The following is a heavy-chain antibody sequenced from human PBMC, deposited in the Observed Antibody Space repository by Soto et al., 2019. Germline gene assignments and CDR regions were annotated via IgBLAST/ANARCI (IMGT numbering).Heavy chain of an antibody. J-gene: IGHJ5*02. CDR2: INHSGST. V-gene: IGHV4-34*01. D-gene: IGHD1-7*01. CDR1: GGSFSGYY. Sequence: SETLSLTCAVYGGSFSGYYWSWIRQPPGKGLEWIGEINHSGSTNYNPSLKSRVTISVDTSKNQFSLKLSSVTAADTAVYYCARTITGTTYGTNWFDPWGQGTLVTVSS. CDR3: ARTITGTTYGTNWFDP.